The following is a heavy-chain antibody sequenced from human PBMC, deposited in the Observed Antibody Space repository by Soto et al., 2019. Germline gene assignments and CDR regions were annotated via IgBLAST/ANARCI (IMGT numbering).Heavy chain of an antibody. J-gene: IGHJ4*02. D-gene: IGHD3-22*01. CDR3: ARPSSTMIVDC. Sequence: SETLSLTCTVSGGSISSGDYYWSWIRQPPGKGLEWIGYIYYSGSTYYNPSLKSRVTISVDTSKNQFSLELSSVTAADTAVYYCARPSSTMIVDCWGQGTLVTVSS. CDR2: IYYSGST. V-gene: IGHV4-30-4*01. CDR1: GGSISSGDYY.